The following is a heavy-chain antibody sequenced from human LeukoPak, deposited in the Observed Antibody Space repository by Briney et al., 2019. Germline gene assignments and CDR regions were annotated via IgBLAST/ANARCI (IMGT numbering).Heavy chain of an antibody. Sequence: ASVKVSCKASAYTFTSYGISWVRQAPGQGLEWMGWISAYNGNTNYVQNLQGRVTMTTDTSTSTAYMELRSLRSDDTAVYYCARATTVTTWSPFDYWGQGTLVTVSS. V-gene: IGHV1-18*01. CDR2: ISAYNGNT. CDR1: AYTFTSYG. J-gene: IGHJ4*02. D-gene: IGHD4-17*01. CDR3: ARATTVTTWSPFDY.